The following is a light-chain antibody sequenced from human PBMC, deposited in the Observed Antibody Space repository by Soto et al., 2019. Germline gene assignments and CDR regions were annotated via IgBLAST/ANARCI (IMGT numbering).Light chain of an antibody. J-gene: IGLJ1*01. CDR2: DVS. V-gene: IGLV2-14*01. CDR3: SSYTSSNTRYV. Sequence: QSVLTQPASVSGSPGKSITISCTGTSSDVGGYNYVSWYQQHPGKAPKLMIYDVSSRTLGISYRFSGSKSGNTASLTISGLQAEDEADYYCSSYTSSNTRYVFGTGTKVTVL. CDR1: SSDVGGYNY.